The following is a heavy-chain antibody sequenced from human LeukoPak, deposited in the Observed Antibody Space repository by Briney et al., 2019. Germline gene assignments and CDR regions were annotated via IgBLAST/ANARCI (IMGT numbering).Heavy chain of an antibody. CDR1: GGSISNYY. Sequence: KPSETLSLTCTFSGGSISNYYWSWIRQPPGKGLEWIGDIYYSGSTNYNPSLKSRVTISVDTSKNQFSLKLSSVTAADTAVYYCAREIYYYGSGSYLDYWGQGTLVTVSS. V-gene: IGHV4-59*01. CDR2: IYYSGST. CDR3: AREIYYYGSGSYLDY. D-gene: IGHD3-10*01. J-gene: IGHJ4*02.